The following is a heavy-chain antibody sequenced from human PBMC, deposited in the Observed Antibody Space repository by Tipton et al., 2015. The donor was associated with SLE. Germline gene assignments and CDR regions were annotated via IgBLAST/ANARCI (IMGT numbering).Heavy chain of an antibody. CDR2: ISYEGSNK. Sequence: SLRLSCAASGFTFSGNAMHWVRQAPGKGLEWVAIISYEGSNKYYADSVKGRFTISRDNSKNTLYLQMNSLGVEDTAVFYCARGRRGYSYGTGDYWGQGTLVTVSS. CDR1: GFTFSGNA. D-gene: IGHD5-18*01. V-gene: IGHV3-30*04. J-gene: IGHJ4*02. CDR3: ARGRRGYSYGTGDY.